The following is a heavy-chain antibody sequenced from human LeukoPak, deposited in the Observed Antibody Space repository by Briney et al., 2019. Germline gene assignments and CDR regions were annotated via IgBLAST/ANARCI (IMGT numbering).Heavy chain of an antibody. CDR3: AKDRSSSWYPIVVDY. D-gene: IGHD6-13*01. CDR1: GFTFSSYA. V-gene: IGHV3-23*01. Sequence: GWSLRLSCAASGFTFSSYAMSWVRQAPGKGLEWVSAISGSGGSTYYADSVKGRFTISRDNSKNTLYLQMNSLRAEDTAVYYCAKDRSSSWYPIVVDYWGQGTLVTVSS. CDR2: ISGSGGST. J-gene: IGHJ4*02.